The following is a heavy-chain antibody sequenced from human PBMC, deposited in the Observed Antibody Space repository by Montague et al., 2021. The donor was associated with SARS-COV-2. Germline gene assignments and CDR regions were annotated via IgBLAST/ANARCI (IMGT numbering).Heavy chain of an antibody. V-gene: IGHV4-38-2*01. D-gene: IGHD5-12*01. Sequence: SETLSLTCSVSGFPISSGFYWAWIRQSPGKGPEWIGTVYHSGYTHYNPSLKGRVTVSIDTSKNQFSLTVTSVTAADTAVYFCARRGYTGFDYFDYWGQGTLVTVSS. CDR1: GFPISSGFY. J-gene: IGHJ4*02. CDR3: ARRGYTGFDYFDY. CDR2: VYHSGYT.